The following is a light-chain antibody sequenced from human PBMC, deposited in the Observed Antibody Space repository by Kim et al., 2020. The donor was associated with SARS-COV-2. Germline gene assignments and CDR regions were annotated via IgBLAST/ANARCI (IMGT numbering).Light chain of an antibody. CDR3: QQYGWSPPLT. V-gene: IGKV3-20*01. Sequence: EIVLTQSPGTLSLSPGERATLSCRPSQIINSKYLAWYQQKPGQAPRLLIYGASNRATGTPDRFSGSVSGTDFTLTISRLEPGDFAVYYWQQYGWSPPLTVGGGTKVDIK. CDR1: QIINSKY. CDR2: GAS. J-gene: IGKJ4*01.